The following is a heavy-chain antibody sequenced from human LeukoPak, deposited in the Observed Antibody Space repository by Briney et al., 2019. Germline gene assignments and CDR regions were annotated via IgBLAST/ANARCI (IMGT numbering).Heavy chain of an antibody. V-gene: IGHV1-69*05. D-gene: IGHD2-8*01. J-gene: IGHJ4*02. CDR2: IIPIFGTA. CDR1: GGTFSGYA. CDR3: ARLYCTNGVCPYYFDY. Sequence: GASVKVSCKASGGTFSGYAISWVRQAPGQGLEWMGGIIPIFGTANYAQKVQGRVTITTDESTSTAYMELSSLRSEDTAVYYCARLYCTNGVCPYYFDYWGQGTLVTVSS.